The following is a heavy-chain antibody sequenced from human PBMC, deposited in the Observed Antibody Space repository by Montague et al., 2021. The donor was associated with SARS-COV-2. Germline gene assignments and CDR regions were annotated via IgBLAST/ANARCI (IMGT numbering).Heavy chain of an antibody. CDR3: ASRDQNSGYHYHYYGLDV. CDR1: GGSISGSTYL. J-gene: IGHJ6*02. CDR2: VYYSGST. V-gene: IGHV4-39*01. Sequence: SETLSLTCTVSGGSISGSTYLWDRIRQPPGKGLEWIASVYYSGSTNYTLSLRSRVTISADASKNQFSLKVSSVTAADTAVYYCASRDQNSGYHYHYYGLDVWGQGTTVTVSS. D-gene: IGHD6-13*01.